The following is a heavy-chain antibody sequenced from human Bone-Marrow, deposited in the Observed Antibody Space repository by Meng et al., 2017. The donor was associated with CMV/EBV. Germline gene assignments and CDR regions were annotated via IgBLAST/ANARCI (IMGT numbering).Heavy chain of an antibody. CDR2: ISSSSSYI. J-gene: IGHJ4*02. D-gene: IGHD6-13*01. Sequence: GESLKISCAASGFTFSSYSMNWVRQAPGKGLEWVSSISSSSSYIYYADSVKGRFTISRDNAKNSLYLQMNSLRAEDTAVYYCARSHPRSWNYWGQGPLVTVSS. CDR1: GFTFSSYS. CDR3: ARSHPRSWNY. V-gene: IGHV3-21*01.